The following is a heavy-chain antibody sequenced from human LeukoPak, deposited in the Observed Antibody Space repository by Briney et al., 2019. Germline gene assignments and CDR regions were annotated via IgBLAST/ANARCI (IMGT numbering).Heavy chain of an antibody. J-gene: IGHJ4*02. V-gene: IGHV4-4*02. CDR3: ASPIYDFLTGRVYYFDY. CDR2: IYHSGSP. D-gene: IGHD3-9*01. CDR1: VGSLSSSNW. Sequence: SGTLSLTCAVSVGSLSSSNWWGWVRQPPGKGLEWIGEIYHSGSPNYNPSLKSRVTISVDKPKNKFSLKLSSVSAPDTAVCYWASPIYDFLTGRVYYFDYWGQGTLVTVSS.